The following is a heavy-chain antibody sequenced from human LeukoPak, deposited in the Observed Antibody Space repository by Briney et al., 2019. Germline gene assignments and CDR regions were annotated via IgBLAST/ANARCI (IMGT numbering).Heavy chain of an antibody. J-gene: IGHJ4*02. CDR3: AKDRSSSSGFDY. CDR2: ISGSGGST. V-gene: IGHV3-23*01. Sequence: GGSLRLSCAASGLTFSSYAMSWVRQAPGKGLEWFSAISGSGGSTYYADSVKGRFTISRDNSKNTLYLQMNSLRAEDTAVYYCAKDRSSSSGFDYWGQGTLVTVSS. CDR1: GLTFSSYA. D-gene: IGHD6-6*01.